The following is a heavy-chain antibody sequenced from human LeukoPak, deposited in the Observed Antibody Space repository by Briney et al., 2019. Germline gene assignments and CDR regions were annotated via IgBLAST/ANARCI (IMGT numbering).Heavy chain of an antibody. V-gene: IGHV4-4*07. Sequence: TPSETLSLTCTVSGGSITTYYWSWIRQPAGKGLEWIGRIYSSGSTNYNPSLKSRVTMSVDTSKNQFSLKLSSVTAADTAVYYCARTTLLYSDWSPDAFDIWGQGTMVTVSS. D-gene: IGHD3-9*01. J-gene: IGHJ3*02. CDR3: ARTTLLYSDWSPDAFDI. CDR1: GGSITTYY. CDR2: IYSSGST.